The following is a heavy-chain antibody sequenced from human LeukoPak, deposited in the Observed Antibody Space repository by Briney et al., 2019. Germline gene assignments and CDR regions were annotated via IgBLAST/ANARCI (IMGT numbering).Heavy chain of an antibody. D-gene: IGHD3-10*01. CDR3: ARMTYYYGSGSSYYYGMDV. J-gene: IGHJ6*02. Sequence: PSETLSLTCTVSGGSISSNFFYWGWIRQPPGKGLEWIGSVFYSGSTYYNPPLKSRVTISVDTSKNQFSLKLSSVTAADTAVYYCARMTYYYGSGSSYYYGMDVWGQGTTVTVSS. CDR2: VFYSGST. V-gene: IGHV4-39*01. CDR1: GGSISSNFFY.